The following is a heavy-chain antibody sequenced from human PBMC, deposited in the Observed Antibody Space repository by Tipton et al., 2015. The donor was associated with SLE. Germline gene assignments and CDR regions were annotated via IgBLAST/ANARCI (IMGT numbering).Heavy chain of an antibody. CDR2: VNPSGGGT. Sequence: QLVQSGAEVKKPGASVKVSCKTSGYTFSTYYIHWVRQAPGQGLEWMGIVNPSGGGTSYAQKLRGRLTMTRDTSTGTVYMELSSLRSEDTAVYYCARDSFYLPFEMDVWGKGTTVTVSS. CDR3: ARDSFYLPFEMDV. D-gene: IGHD3-9*01. CDR1: GYTFSTYY. V-gene: IGHV1-46*01. J-gene: IGHJ6*04.